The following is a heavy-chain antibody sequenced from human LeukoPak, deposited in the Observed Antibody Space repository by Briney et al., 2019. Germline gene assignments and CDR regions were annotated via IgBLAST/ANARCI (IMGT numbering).Heavy chain of an antibody. V-gene: IGHV3-66*01. CDR3: AREVRGWQNYYHYYYMDV. Sequence: PGGSLRLSCAASGFTVSSNYMSWVRQAPGKGLEWVSVIYSGGSTYYADSVKGRFTISRDNSKNTLYLQMNNLRAEDTAVYYCAREVRGWQNYYHYYYMDVWGKGTTVTISS. J-gene: IGHJ6*03. CDR2: IYSGGST. D-gene: IGHD6-19*01. CDR1: GFTVSSNY.